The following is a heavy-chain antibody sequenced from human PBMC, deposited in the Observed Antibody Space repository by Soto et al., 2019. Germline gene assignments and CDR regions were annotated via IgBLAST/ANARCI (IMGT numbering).Heavy chain of an antibody. V-gene: IGHV4-34*01. J-gene: IGHJ1*01. CDR2: LNDSGGT. CDR1: GGSFSGYY. Sequence: QVQLQQWGAGLLKPSETLSLTCAVYGGSFSGYYWSWIRQPPGKGLEWIGELNDSGGTNYNASLKIRVSISGDTSQNQFSLKLRFVTAADTAVYYCARDRGGVQNWGQGTLVTVSA. CDR3: ARDRGGVQN. D-gene: IGHD3-10*01.